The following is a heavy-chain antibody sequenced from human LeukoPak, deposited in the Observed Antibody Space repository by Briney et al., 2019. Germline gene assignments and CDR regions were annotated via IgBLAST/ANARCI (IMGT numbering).Heavy chain of an antibody. V-gene: IGHV4-34*01. Sequence: SETLSLTCAVYGGSLSGYYWSWIRQPPGKGLEWIGEINHSGNTNYNPSLKSRVTISVDTSKNQFSLKLSSVTAADTAVYYCARGYERFLEWLYFDYRGQGTLVTVSS. D-gene: IGHD3-3*01. CDR3: ARGYERFLEWLYFDY. CDR2: INHSGNT. CDR1: GGSLSGYY. J-gene: IGHJ4*02.